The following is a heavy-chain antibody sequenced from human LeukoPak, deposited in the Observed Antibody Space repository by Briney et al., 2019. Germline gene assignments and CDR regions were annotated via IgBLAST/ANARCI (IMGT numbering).Heavy chain of an antibody. V-gene: IGHV3-33*06. D-gene: IGHD3-22*01. CDR1: GFTFSSYG. CDR2: IWYDGSNK. CDR3: ANDYDSSGGFDP. Sequence: QAGRSLKLSCAASGFTFSSYGMHWVRQAPGKGLEWVAVIWYDGSNKYYADSVKGRFTISRDNSKNTLYLQMNSLRAEDTAVYYCANDYDSSGGFDPWGQGTLVTVSS. J-gene: IGHJ5*02.